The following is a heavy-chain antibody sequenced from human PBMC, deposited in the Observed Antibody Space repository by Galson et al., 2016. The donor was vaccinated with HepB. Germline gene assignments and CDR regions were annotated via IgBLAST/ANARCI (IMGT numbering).Heavy chain of an antibody. CDR3: ARDYSYSSNWPGY. J-gene: IGHJ4*02. CDR2: ISGSGGST. V-gene: IGHV3-23*01. CDR1: GSTFSSHS. D-gene: IGHD1-1*01. Sequence: SLRLSCAASGSTFSSHSMTWVRQALGKGLEWVSVISGSGGSTYYADSVKGRFTISRDTSRVYLQMSSLTPADTGHYYCARDYSYSSNWPGYWGQGTLVIVSS.